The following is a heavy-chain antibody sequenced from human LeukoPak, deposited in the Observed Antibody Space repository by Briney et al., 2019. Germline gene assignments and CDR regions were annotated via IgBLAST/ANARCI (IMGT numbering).Heavy chain of an antibody. CDR1: GFTFSSYA. Sequence: GGSLRLSCAASGFTFSSYAMSWVRQPPGKGLEWVSAISGSGGSTYYADSVKGRFTISRDNSTNTLYLQMNSLRAKDTAVYYCAKDLTKGDYASFDYWGQGTLVTVSS. CDR2: ISGSGGST. V-gene: IGHV3-23*01. J-gene: IGHJ4*02. CDR3: AKDLTKGDYASFDY. D-gene: IGHD4-17*01.